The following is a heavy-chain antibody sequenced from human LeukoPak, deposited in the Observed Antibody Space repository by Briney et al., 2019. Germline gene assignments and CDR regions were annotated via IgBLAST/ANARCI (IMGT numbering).Heavy chain of an antibody. D-gene: IGHD3-22*01. J-gene: IGHJ4*02. Sequence: SETLSLTCTVSGGSISSSSYYWGWIRQPPGKGLEWIGSIYYSGSTYYNPSLKSRVTISVDTSKNQFSLKLSSVTAADTAVYYCAREMGDSSGSALDYWGQGTLVTVSS. V-gene: IGHV4-39*07. CDR1: GGSISSSSYY. CDR2: IYYSGST. CDR3: AREMGDSSGSALDY.